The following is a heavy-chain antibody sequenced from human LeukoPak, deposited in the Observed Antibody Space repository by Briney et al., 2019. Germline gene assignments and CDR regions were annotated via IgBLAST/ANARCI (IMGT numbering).Heavy chain of an antibody. J-gene: IGHJ4*02. CDR2: VYYSGNT. V-gene: IGHV4-59*01. Sequence: PSETLSLTCTVSGVSISTYYWSWIRQPPGKGLEWIGYVYYSGNTNYNPSLKSRVTVSVDTSKNQFSLKLTSVTAADTAVYYCARVGRGHFDYWGQGTLVTVSS. CDR1: GVSISTYY. CDR3: ARVGRGHFDY.